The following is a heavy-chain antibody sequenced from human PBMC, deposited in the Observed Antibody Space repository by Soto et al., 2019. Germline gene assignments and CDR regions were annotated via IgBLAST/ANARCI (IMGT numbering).Heavy chain of an antibody. D-gene: IGHD1-26*01. CDR3: ARGGYSGSYDVHYYYYGMDV. Sequence: SETLSLICTVSGGSISSYYWSWIRQPPGKGLEWIGYIYYIGSTNYNPSLKSRVTISVDTSKNQFSLKLSSVTAADTAVYYCARGGYSGSYDVHYYYYGMDVWGQGTTVTVPS. V-gene: IGHV4-59*08. CDR1: GGSISSYY. CDR2: IYYIGST. J-gene: IGHJ6*02.